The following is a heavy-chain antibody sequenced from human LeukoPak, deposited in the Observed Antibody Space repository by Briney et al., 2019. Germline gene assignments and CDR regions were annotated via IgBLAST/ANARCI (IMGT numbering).Heavy chain of an antibody. CDR1: GFTVSSNY. CDR3: AKDSGSYSNYETN. V-gene: IGHV3-33*06. D-gene: IGHD4-11*01. J-gene: IGHJ4*02. Sequence: GGSLRLSCAASGFTVSSNYMSWVRQAPGKGLEWVAVIWYDGSNEYYADSVKGRFTISRDNSKNTLYLQMNSLRAEDTAVYYCAKDSGSYSNYETNWGQGTLVTVSS. CDR2: IWYDGSNE.